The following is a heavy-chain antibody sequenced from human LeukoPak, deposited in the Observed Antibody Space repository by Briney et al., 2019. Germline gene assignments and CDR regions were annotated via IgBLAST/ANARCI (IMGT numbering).Heavy chain of an antibody. CDR1: GGSISSSSYY. CDR2: IYYSGST. V-gene: IGHV4-39*07. J-gene: IGHJ4*02. D-gene: IGHD3-16*01. CDR3: ARDLGGPIGY. Sequence: PSETLSLTCTVSGGSISSSSYYWGWIRQPPGKGLEWIGSIYYSGSTYYNPSLKSRVTISVDTSKNQFSLKLSSVTAADTAVYYCARDLGGPIGYWGQGTLVTVSS.